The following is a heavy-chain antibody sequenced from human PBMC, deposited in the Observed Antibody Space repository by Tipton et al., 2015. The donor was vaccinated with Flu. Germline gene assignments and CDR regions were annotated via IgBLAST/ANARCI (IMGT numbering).Heavy chain of an antibody. CDR3: ARGPPGPSIRASYFDI. J-gene: IGHJ4*02. Sequence: QLVQSGPGLVKPSETLSLTCTVSGGSIRGYYWNWIRQFPGKGLEWIGFVYYTGSTNYKSSLKSRVTISTDTSTNQVSLKMNSVIAADTAVYYCARGPPGPSIRASYFDIWGQGALVTVSS. CDR2: VYYTGST. V-gene: IGHV4-59*01. CDR1: GGSIRGYY. D-gene: IGHD2-21*01.